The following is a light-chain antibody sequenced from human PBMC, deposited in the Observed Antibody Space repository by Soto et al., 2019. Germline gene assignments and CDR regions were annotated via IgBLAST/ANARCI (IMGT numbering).Light chain of an antibody. J-gene: IGKJ2*01. V-gene: IGKV3-20*01. CDR3: HQYGGSPLYT. Sequence: EIVTTPGPGNLSLSAGDRPPLSGRASQSVSSIDFAWYQQKAAQAPRLLIYGASSSATGIPDRFSGGGSGRDCTLTISRLEPEDVAVYYCHQYGGSPLYTFGQGTKLEI. CDR1: QSVSSID. CDR2: GAS.